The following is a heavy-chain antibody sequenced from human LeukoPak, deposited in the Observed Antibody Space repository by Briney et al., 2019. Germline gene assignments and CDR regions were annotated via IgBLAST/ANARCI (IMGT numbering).Heavy chain of an antibody. CDR1: GYTFTSYG. D-gene: IGHD6-6*01. Sequence: SVKVSCKASGYTFTSYGISWVRQAPGQGLEWMGGIIPIFGTANYAQKFQGRVTITADESTSTAYMELSSLRSEDTAVYYCAGYIAANYYYYYGMDVWGQGTTVTVSS. CDR3: AGYIAANYYYYYGMDV. V-gene: IGHV1-69*13. CDR2: IIPIFGTA. J-gene: IGHJ6*02.